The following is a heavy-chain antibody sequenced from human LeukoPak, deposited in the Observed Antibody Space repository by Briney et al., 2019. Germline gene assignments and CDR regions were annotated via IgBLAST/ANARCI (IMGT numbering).Heavy chain of an antibody. V-gene: IGHV3-9*01. CDR3: AKVGKYQLLLYYFDY. J-gene: IGHJ4*02. Sequence: GGSLRLSCAASGFTFDDYAMHWVRQAPGKGLEWVSGISWNSGSIGYADSVKGRFTISRDNAKNSLYLQMNSLRAEDTALYYCAKVGKYQLLLYYFDYWGQGTLVTVSS. CDR2: ISWNSGSI. CDR1: GFTFDDYA. D-gene: IGHD2-2*01.